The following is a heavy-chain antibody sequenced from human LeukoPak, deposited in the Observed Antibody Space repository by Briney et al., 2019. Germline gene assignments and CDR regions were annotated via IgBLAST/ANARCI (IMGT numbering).Heavy chain of an antibody. V-gene: IGHV4-34*01. D-gene: IGHD2-21*02. CDR2: INHSGST. J-gene: IGHJ4*02. CDR1: GWSFSGYY. CDR3: ARRAVVTASYFDY. Sequence: SETLSLTCAGYGWSFSGYYWSWIRQPPGKGLEWIGEINHSGSTNYNPSLKSRVTISVDTSKNQFSLKLSSVTAADTAVYYCARRAVVTASYFDYWGQGTLVTVSS.